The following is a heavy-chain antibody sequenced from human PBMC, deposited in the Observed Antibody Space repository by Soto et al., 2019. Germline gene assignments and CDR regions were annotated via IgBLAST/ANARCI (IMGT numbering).Heavy chain of an antibody. Sequence: GGSLRLSCAASGFTFSSYGMHWVRQAPGKGLEWVAVIWYDGSNKYYADSVKGRFTISRDNSKNMLYLQMNSLRAEDTAVYYCARDNPARGSDYWGQGTLVTVSS. J-gene: IGHJ4*02. V-gene: IGHV3-33*01. D-gene: IGHD3-10*01. CDR1: GFTFSSYG. CDR2: IWYDGSNK. CDR3: ARDNPARGSDY.